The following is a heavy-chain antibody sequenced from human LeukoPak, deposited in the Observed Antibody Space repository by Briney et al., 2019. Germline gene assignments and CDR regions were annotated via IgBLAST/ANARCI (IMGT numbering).Heavy chain of an antibody. CDR2: IYSGGST. CDR1: GFTVSSNY. Sequence: GGSLRLSCAASGFTVSSNYMSWVRQAPGKGLEWVSVIYSGGSTYYADSVKGRFTISRDNSKNTLYLQMNSLRAEDTAVYYCARGYDSSGYYYEGPGAFDIWGQGTMVTVSS. J-gene: IGHJ3*02. V-gene: IGHV3-53*01. D-gene: IGHD3-22*01. CDR3: ARGYDSSGYYYEGPGAFDI.